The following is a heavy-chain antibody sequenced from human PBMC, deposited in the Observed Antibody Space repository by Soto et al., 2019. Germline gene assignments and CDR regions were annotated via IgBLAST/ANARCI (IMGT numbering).Heavy chain of an antibody. D-gene: IGHD6-13*01. CDR3: ARLPIASTYYYGMDV. V-gene: IGHV4-59*01. CDR2: IYYSGST. CDR1: GGSISSYY. Sequence: QVQLQESGPGLVKPSETLSLTCTVSGGSISSYYWSWIRQPPGKGLEWIGYIYYSGSTNYNPSLKSRVTISVDTSKNQFSLKLSSVTAADTAVYYCARLPIASTYYYGMDVWGQGTTVTVSS. J-gene: IGHJ6*02.